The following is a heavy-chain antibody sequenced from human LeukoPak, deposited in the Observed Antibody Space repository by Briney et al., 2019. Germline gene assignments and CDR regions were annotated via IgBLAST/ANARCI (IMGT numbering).Heavy chain of an antibody. J-gene: IGHJ3*02. CDR3: ARKTGLDAFDI. CDR2: INHSGST. V-gene: IGHV4-34*01. CDR1: GGSFNGYY. D-gene: IGHD3-9*01. Sequence: PSETLSLTCAVYGGSFNGYYWSWIRQPPGKGLEWIGEINHSGSTNYNPSLKSRVTISVDTSKNQFSLKLSSVTAADTAVYYCARKTGLDAFDIWGQGTMVTVSS.